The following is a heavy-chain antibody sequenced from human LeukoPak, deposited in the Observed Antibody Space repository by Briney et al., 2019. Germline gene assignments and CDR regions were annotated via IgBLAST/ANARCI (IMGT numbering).Heavy chain of an antibody. J-gene: IGHJ4*02. V-gene: IGHV3-7*01. D-gene: IGHD4-17*01. CDR3: ARDRLHYGEYEKTFDY. CDR2: IKQDGSEK. CDR1: GFTFSNYW. Sequence: GGSLRISCAASGFTFSNYWMNWVRQAPGKGLEWVANIKQDGSEKYYVDSVKGRFTISRDNAKNSLYLQMNSLRAEDTAVYYCARDRLHYGEYEKTFDYWGQGTLVTVSS.